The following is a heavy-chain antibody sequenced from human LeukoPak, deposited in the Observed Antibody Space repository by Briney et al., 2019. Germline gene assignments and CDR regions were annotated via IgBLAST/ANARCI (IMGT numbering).Heavy chain of an antibody. CDR1: GFTFDDYA. J-gene: IGHJ4*02. CDR3: AKDFPDPYSSSWYLLGNYVY. CDR2: ISYNSDTI. D-gene: IGHD6-13*01. V-gene: IGHV3-9*01. Sequence: GRSLRLSCAASGFTFDDYAMHWVRQAPGKGLEWVSGISYNSDTIAYADSVKGRFTISRDNAKNSLYLQMNSLRAEDTAVYYCAKDFPDPYSSSWYLLGNYVYWGQGTLVTVSP.